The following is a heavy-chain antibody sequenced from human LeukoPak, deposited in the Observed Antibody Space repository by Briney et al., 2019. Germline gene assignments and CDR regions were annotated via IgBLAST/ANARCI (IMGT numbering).Heavy chain of an antibody. Sequence: SETLSLTCAVYGGSFSGYYWSWIRQPPGKGLEWIGEINHSGSTNYNPSLKSRVTISVDTSKNQFALKLSSVTAADTAVYYCARALGIVVVPAAILYWYFDLWGRGTLVTVSS. D-gene: IGHD2-2*03. J-gene: IGHJ2*01. CDR3: ARALGIVVVPAAILYWYFDL. CDR1: GGSFSGYY. V-gene: IGHV4-34*01. CDR2: INHSGST.